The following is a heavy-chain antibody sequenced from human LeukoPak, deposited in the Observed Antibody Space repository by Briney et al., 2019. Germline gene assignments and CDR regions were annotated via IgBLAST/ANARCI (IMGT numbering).Heavy chain of an antibody. CDR1: GFSLDAHA. D-gene: IGHD3-10*01. Sequence: GGSLRLSCAASGFSLDAHAMHWVRQAPGKGREGVSGISWNSDTIAYADSVKGRFTIPRDNAQNSLDVQMNSLSAEDTALYFFAKYVSSYGLGGYSYFDYWGQGTLVTVSS. V-gene: IGHV3-9*01. J-gene: IGHJ4*02. CDR2: ISWNSDTI. CDR3: AKYVSSYGLGGYSYFDY.